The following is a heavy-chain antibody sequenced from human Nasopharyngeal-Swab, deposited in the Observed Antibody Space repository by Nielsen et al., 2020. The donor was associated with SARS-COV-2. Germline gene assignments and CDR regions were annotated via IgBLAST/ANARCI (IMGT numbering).Heavy chain of an antibody. V-gene: IGHV4-59*13. J-gene: IGHJ4*02. D-gene: IGHD2-2*01. CDR1: GGSISSYY. CDR3: ARDVSPSKWYQGGYFYY. Sequence: SETLSLTCTVSGGSISSYYWSWIRQPPGKGLEWIGYIYYSGSTNYNPSLKSRVTISVDTSKNQFSLKLRSVAAADTAVYYCARDVSPSKWYQGGYFYYWGQGTLVTVSS. CDR2: IYYSGST.